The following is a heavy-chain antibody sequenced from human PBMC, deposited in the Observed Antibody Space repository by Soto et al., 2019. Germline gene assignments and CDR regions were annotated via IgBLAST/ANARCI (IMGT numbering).Heavy chain of an antibody. CDR3: TVPYYDFWSGYHEDYYMDV. D-gene: IGHD3-3*01. V-gene: IGHV3-73*01. CDR2: IRSKANSYAT. J-gene: IGHJ6*03. Sequence: GGSLRLSCAASGFTFSGSAMHWVRQASGKGLEWVGRIRSKANSYATAYAASVKGRFTISRDDSKNTAYLQMNSLKTEDTAVYYCTVPYYDFWSGYHEDYYMDVCGKGTTVTVSS. CDR1: GFTFSGSA.